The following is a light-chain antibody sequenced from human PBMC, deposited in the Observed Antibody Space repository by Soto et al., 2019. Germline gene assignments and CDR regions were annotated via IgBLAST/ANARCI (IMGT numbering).Light chain of an antibody. Sequence: IVMTQSPGTLSLSPGEKNTPSCRASQSVDSNYLAWYQQKPGQAPRLLVYGISTRATDIPARFSGSGSGTEFTLTISSLQSEDFGIYYCQQHSKWPITFGQGTRLEIK. V-gene: IGKV3-15*01. CDR1: QSVDSN. CDR3: QQHSKWPIT. J-gene: IGKJ5*01. CDR2: GIS.